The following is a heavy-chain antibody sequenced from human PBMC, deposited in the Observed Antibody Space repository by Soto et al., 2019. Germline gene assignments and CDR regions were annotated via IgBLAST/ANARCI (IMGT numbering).Heavy chain of an antibody. J-gene: IGHJ6*02. D-gene: IGHD7-27*01. CDR1: GFTFSAFG. CDR3: GKARGAWVYSYGMDA. V-gene: IGHV3-30*18. Sequence: QLQLLQSGGGVVQPGRSLRLSCVASGFTFSAFGMHWVRQAPGKGLEWVAVISADGRKTFYADSVKGRFTISRDSPHNALFRELISLRGDDTAVYFCGKARGAWVYSYGMDAWGQGTTVAVSS. CDR2: ISADGRKT.